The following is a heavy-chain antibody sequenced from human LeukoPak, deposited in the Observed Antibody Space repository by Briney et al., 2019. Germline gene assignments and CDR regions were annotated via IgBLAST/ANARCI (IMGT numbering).Heavy chain of an antibody. V-gene: IGHV3-30*18. Sequence: PGGSLRLSCAASGFTFSSYGMHWVRQAPGKGLEWVAVISYDGSNKYYADSVKGRFTISRDNSKNTLYLQMNSLRAEDTAVYYCAKGSVWLLNWNDYEDYWGQGTLDTVSS. D-gene: IGHD1-1*01. CDR2: ISYDGSNK. CDR1: GFTFSSYG. CDR3: AKGSVWLLNWNDYEDY. J-gene: IGHJ4*02.